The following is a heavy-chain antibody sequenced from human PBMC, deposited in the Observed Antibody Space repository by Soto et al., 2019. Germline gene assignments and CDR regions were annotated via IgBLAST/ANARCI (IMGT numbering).Heavy chain of an antibody. CDR3: ARQHAGYDSSGYFDY. CDR2: IYYSGST. CDR1: GGSISSSSYY. D-gene: IGHD3-22*01. Sequence: SETLSLTCTVSGGSISSSSYYWGWIRQPPGKGLEWIGSIYYSGSTYYNPSLKSRVTISVDTSKNQFSLKLSSVTAADTAVYYCARQHAGYDSSGYFDYWGQGTLVTVSS. V-gene: IGHV4-39*01. J-gene: IGHJ4*02.